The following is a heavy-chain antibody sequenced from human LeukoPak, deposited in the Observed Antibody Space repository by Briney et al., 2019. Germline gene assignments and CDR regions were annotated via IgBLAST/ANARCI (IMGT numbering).Heavy chain of an antibody. D-gene: IGHD6-6*01. CDR1: GFTFGDYL. Sequence: PGRSLRLSCTVSGFTFGDYLMSWVRQAPGKGLEWVGFIRNKAYGGTSEYAASVKGRFTISRDDSKNIAFLQMNSLKTEDTAVYYCTRRARTFYGMDVWGQGTTVTVSS. CDR3: TRRARTFYGMDV. CDR2: IRNKAYGGTS. V-gene: IGHV3-49*04. J-gene: IGHJ6*02.